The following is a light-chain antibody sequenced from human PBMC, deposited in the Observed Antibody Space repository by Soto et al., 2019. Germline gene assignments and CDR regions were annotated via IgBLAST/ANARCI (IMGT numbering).Light chain of an antibody. CDR2: GAX. Sequence: EIVLTQSRGTMSLSPGERATLFCRASELFSRSYLALYRQKPGQAPRVLXXGAXSRATGTPERFSGSGSGKDFTLTISRLEPEEFAVYYCQQYGSSPPWTFGQGTKVDIK. V-gene: IGKV3-20*01. CDR1: ELFSRSY. CDR3: QQYGSSPPWT. J-gene: IGKJ1*01.